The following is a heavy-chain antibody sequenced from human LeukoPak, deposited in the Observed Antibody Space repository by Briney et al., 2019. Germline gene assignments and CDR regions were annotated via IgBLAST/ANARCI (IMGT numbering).Heavy chain of an antibody. J-gene: IGHJ4*02. CDR2: IGIDSGNT. CDR1: GFPFIEYS. CDR3: ARDHNYAFDN. D-gene: IGHD1-1*01. V-gene: IGHV3-48*01. Sequence: GGSLRLSCTASGFPFIEYSMNWVCQVPGKGLEWISYIGIDSGNTKYADSVRGRFTISADKAKNSLYLQMNSLRVEGTAVYYCARDHNYAFDNWGQGTLVSVAS.